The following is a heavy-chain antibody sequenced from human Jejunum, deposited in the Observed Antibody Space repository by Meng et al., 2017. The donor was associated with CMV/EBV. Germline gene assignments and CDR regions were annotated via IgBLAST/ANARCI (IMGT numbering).Heavy chain of an antibody. Sequence: QGHRQEAGPGLVKPSPTRSLTCTVSGGSITSGGYYWSWIRQHPGKGLEWIGYIHSSGSTYYNPSLRSRLTISVDTSKNQFSLKLSSVTAADTAVYYCARASYGSGSPLGESWFDPWGQGTLVTVSS. CDR1: GGSITSGGYY. CDR3: ARASYGSGSPLGESWFDP. D-gene: IGHD3-10*01. CDR2: IHSSGST. V-gene: IGHV4-31*03. J-gene: IGHJ5*02.